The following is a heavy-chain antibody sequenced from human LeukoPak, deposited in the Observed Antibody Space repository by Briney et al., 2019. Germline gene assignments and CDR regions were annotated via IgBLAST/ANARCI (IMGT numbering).Heavy chain of an antibody. CDR3: ARAPRLYQEEGVDH. Sequence: GGSLRLSCAASGFTFSSYSMNWVRQAPGKGLEWVSYISSSSSTIYYADSVKGRFTISRDNAKNSLYLQMNSLRAEDTAVYYCARAPRLYQEEGVDHWGQGTLVTVSS. V-gene: IGHV3-48*01. CDR1: GFTFSSYS. D-gene: IGHD2-2*01. J-gene: IGHJ4*02. CDR2: ISSSSSTI.